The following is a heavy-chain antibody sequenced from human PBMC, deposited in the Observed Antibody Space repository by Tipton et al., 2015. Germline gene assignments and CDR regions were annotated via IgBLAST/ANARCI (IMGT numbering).Heavy chain of an antibody. D-gene: IGHD6-13*01. CDR3: ARDPRYKNSWFSLDY. V-gene: IGHV3-33*01. CDR2: IWYDGGKK. J-gene: IGHJ4*02. Sequence: SGFTFSNYGMHWVRQAAGKGLDWVEVIWYDGGKKYYADSVKGRFTISRDNSKNTLYLQMNSLRAEDTGVDFCARDPRYKNSWFSLDYWGQGTLVTVSS. CDR1: GFTFSNYG.